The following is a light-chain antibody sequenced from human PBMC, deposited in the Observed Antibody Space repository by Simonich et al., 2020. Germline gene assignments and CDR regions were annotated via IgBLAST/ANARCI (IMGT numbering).Light chain of an antibody. J-gene: IGLJ3*02. CDR1: SSNIGAGYT. V-gene: IGLV1-40*01. Sequence: QSVLTQPPSVSGAPGQRVTISCTGSSSNIGAGYTVHWYQQLPGTAPKLHINGNSNRPSGVPGRFSGSKSGTSASRAITGLQAEDEADYYCQSYDSSLSGPWVFGGGTKLTVL. CDR2: GNS. CDR3: QSYDSSLSGPWV.